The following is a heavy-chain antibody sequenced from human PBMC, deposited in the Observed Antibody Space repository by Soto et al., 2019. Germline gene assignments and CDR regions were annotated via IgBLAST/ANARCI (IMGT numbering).Heavy chain of an antibody. CDR3: ARGVEELSLDY. D-gene: IGHD3-10*01. J-gene: IGHJ4*02. CDR2: IYPTDSDT. V-gene: IGHV5-51*01. Sequence: GESLKISCKDSGYSFPSYWIAWVRQMPGKGLEWMGIIYPTDSDTRYSPSFQGQVTISADKSISTAYLQWSSLKASDTAMYYCARGVEELSLDYWGQGTLVTVSS. CDR1: GYSFPSYW.